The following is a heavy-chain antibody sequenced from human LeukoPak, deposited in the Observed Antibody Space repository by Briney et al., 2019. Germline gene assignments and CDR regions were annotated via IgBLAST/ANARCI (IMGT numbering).Heavy chain of an antibody. CDR2: IYYSGST. Sequence: SSQNLSLTCTVSGGSISSGGYYWSWIRQHPGKGLEWIGYIYYSGSTYYNPSLKSRVTISVDTSKNQFSLKLSSVTAADTAVYYCARALRFLEWPYPHNWFDPWGQGTLVTVSS. J-gene: IGHJ5*02. V-gene: IGHV4-31*03. D-gene: IGHD3-3*01. CDR1: GGSISSGGYY. CDR3: ARALRFLEWPYPHNWFDP.